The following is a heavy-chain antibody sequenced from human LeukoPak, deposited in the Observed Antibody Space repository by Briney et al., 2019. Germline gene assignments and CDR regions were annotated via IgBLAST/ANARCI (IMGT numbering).Heavy chain of an antibody. CDR2: IYYSGST. V-gene: IGHV4-34*01. Sequence: SETLSLTCAVYGGSFSGYYWSWIRQPPGKGLEWVGSIYYSGSTYYNPSLKSRVTISVDTSKNLFSLKLSSVTAADTAVYYCARRNTAMTTGFDYWGQGTLVTVSS. J-gene: IGHJ4*02. CDR3: ARRNTAMTTGFDY. CDR1: GGSFSGYY. D-gene: IGHD5-18*01.